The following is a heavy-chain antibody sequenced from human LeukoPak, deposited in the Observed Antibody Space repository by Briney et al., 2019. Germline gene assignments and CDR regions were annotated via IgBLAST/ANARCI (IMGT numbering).Heavy chain of an antibody. CDR2: IRYEGSNK. CDR1: GFTFISYG. Sequence: GGSLRLSCAASGFTFISYGMHWVRQAPGKGLEWVTFIRYEGSNKYYADSVKGRFIISRDNSKNTLYLQMNSLRAEDTAVYYCAKDTVKVTTIRRVPHYMDVWGKGTTVTISS. D-gene: IGHD5-12*01. V-gene: IGHV3-30*02. CDR3: AKDTVKVTTIRRVPHYMDV. J-gene: IGHJ6*03.